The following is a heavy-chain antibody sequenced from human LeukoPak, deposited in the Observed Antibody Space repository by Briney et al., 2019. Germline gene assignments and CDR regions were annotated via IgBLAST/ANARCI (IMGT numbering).Heavy chain of an antibody. CDR1: GYTFTSYA. V-gene: IGHV1-3*01. CDR2: INAGNGNT. D-gene: IGHD3-22*01. Sequence: GATVKVSCKASGYTFTSYAMHWVRQAPGQRLEWMGWINAGNGNTKYSQKFQGRVTITRDTSASTAYMELSSLRSEDTAVYYCARDGHYYDSSGLFDYWGQGTLVTVSS. J-gene: IGHJ4*02. CDR3: ARDGHYYDSSGLFDY.